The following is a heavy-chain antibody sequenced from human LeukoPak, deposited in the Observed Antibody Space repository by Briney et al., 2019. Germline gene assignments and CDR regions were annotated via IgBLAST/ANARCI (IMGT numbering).Heavy chain of an antibody. CDR3: AKDHVGSGWYGCGY. V-gene: IGHV3-30*18. D-gene: IGHD6-19*01. CDR1: GFTFSSYG. CDR2: ISYDGSNK. J-gene: IGHJ4*02. Sequence: PGGSLRLSCAASGFTFSSYGMHWVRQAPGKGLEWVVVISYDGSNKYYADSVKGRFTISRDNSKNTLYLQMNSLRAEDTAVYYCAKDHVGSGWYGCGYWGQGTLVTVSS.